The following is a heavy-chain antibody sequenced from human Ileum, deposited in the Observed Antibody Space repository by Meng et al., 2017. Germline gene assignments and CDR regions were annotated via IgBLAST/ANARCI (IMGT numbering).Heavy chain of an antibody. CDR2: IYTSGST. J-gene: IGHJ4*02. D-gene: IGHD6-13*01. Sequence: GSLRLSCTVSGGSISSYYWSWIRQPAGKGLEWIGRIYTSGSTNYNPSLKSRVTMSVDTSKNQFSLKLSSVTAADTAVYYCARAGSSSWGDDYWGQGTLVTVSS. CDR1: GGSISSYY. CDR3: ARAGSSSWGDDY. V-gene: IGHV4-4*07.